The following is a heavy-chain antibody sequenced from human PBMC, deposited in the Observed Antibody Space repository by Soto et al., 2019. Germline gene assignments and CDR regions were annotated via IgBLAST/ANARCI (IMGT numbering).Heavy chain of an antibody. CDR3: ARVMAGTSYYGMDV. D-gene: IGHD6-19*01. J-gene: IGHJ6*02. Sequence: GGSLRLSCAASGFTFSSYGMNWVRQAPGKGLEWVSYISGIGSTIYYEDSVKGRFTISRDNAKNSLYLQMNSLRDEDTAVYYCARVMAGTSYYGMDVWGQGTTVTVSS. CDR2: ISGIGSTI. CDR1: GFTFSSYG. V-gene: IGHV3-48*02.